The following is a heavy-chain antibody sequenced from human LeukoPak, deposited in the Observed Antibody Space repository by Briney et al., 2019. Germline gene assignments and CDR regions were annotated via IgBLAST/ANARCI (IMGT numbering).Heavy chain of an antibody. D-gene: IGHD6-19*01. V-gene: IGHV3-20*01. CDR2: INWNGGST. CDR1: GFTFDDYG. CDR3: ARTGFYSSGYGMDV. J-gene: IGHJ6*02. Sequence: GGSLRLSCAASGFTFDDYGMSWVRQAPGKGLEWVSGINWNGGSTGYADSVKGRFTISRDNAKNSLYLQMNSLRAEDTALYHCARTGFYSSGYGMDVWGQGTTVTVSS.